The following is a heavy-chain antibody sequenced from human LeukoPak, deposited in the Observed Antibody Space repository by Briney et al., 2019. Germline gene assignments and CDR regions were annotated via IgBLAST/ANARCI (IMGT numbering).Heavy chain of an antibody. CDR3: ARGDGAVAKLYGMDV. J-gene: IGHJ6*04. Sequence: SVKVSCKASGGTFSRYAISWVRQAPGQGLEWMGGIIPIFGTANYAQKFQGRVTITADKSTSTAYKELSSLRSEDTAVYYCARGDGAVAKLYGMDVWGKGTTVTVSS. CDR1: GGTFSRYA. V-gene: IGHV1-69*06. CDR2: IIPIFGTA. D-gene: IGHD6-19*01.